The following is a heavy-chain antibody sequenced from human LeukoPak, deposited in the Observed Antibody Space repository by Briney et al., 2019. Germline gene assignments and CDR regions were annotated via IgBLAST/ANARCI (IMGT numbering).Heavy chain of an antibody. J-gene: IGHJ4*02. CDR3: ARQDYGGNSYYFDY. V-gene: IGHV3-21*01. CDR1: GFTFSSYS. D-gene: IGHD4-23*01. CDR2: ISSSSSYI. Sequence: PGGSLRLSCAASGFTFSSYSMNWVRQAPGKGLEWVSSISSSSSYIYYADSVKGRFTIYRDNAKNSLYLQMNSLRAEDTAVYCCARQDYGGNSYYFDYWGQGTLVTVSS.